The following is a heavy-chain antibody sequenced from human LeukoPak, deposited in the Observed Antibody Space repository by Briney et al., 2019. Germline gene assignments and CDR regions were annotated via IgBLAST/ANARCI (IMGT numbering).Heavy chain of an antibody. D-gene: IGHD2-21*02. J-gene: IGHJ4*02. Sequence: GGSLRLSCAASGFNFTSYSMNWVRQAPGKGLEWVSYISSGSSAIYYADSVKGRFTISRDNAKNSLYLQMNSLRAEDTAVYYCAREFSLYCGGDCYSDYWGQGTLVTVSS. CDR1: GFNFTSYS. V-gene: IGHV3-48*01. CDR2: ISSGSSAI. CDR3: AREFSLYCGGDCYSDY.